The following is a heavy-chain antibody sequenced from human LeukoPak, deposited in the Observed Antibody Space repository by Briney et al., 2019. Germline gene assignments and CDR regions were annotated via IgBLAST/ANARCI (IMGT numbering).Heavy chain of an antibody. D-gene: IGHD6-25*01. V-gene: IGHV3-23*01. CDR3: AKVPSRAIAAAGPYFDY. Sequence: PGGSLRLSCAASGFTFSSYAMSWVRQAPGKGLEWVSAISGSGGSTYYADSVKGRFTISRDNSKNTLYLQMNSLRAEDTAVYYCAKVPSRAIAAAGPYFDYWGQGTLVTVSS. J-gene: IGHJ4*02. CDR2: ISGSGGST. CDR1: GFTFSSYA.